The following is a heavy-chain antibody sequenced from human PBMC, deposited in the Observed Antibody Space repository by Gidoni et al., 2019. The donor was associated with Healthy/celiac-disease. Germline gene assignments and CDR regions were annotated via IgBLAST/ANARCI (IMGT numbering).Heavy chain of an antibody. V-gene: IGHV3-21*01. D-gene: IGHD2-15*01. CDR2: ISSSSSYI. CDR1: ASTSSRYR. Sequence: EVQLVESGGGLVKPGWSLIHSFAASASTSSRYRMSWARQAPGKGLGWVTSISSSSSYIYYADTVKSRVTISRDNAKNALFLQMNSLRAEDTAVYYCARDRLYGGNRKSWWCYPRGQETLVTGSS. J-gene: IGHJ5*02. CDR3: ARDRLYGGNRKSWWCYP.